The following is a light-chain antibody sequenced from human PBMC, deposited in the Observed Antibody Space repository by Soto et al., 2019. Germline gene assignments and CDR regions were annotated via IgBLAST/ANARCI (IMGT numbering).Light chain of an antibody. CDR1: QSISSK. CDR3: QQYNNWPAIT. Sequence: EIVMTQSPPTLSVSPGERAALSSRASQSISSKLAWYQQKPGQAPRLLIYGASTRATGIPARFSGSGSGTEFTLTISSLQSEDFAVYYCQQYNNWPAITFGQGTRLEIK. J-gene: IGKJ5*01. V-gene: IGKV3D-15*01. CDR2: GAS.